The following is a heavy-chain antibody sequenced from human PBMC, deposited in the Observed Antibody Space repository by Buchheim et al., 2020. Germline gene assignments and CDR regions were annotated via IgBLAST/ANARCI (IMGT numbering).Heavy chain of an antibody. J-gene: IGHJ4*02. V-gene: IGHV3-30*18. CDR1: GFTFSSHG. CDR3: AKDTVTAETIDY. D-gene: IGHD2-15*01. CDR2: ISYDGSNK. Sequence: QVQLVESGGVVVQPGRSLRLSCAASGFTFSSHGMHWVRQAPGQGLEWVAIISYDGSNKYYAHSVKGRFTISRDNSKNTLYLQMNSLRAEDTAVYYCAKDTVTAETIDYWGQGTL.